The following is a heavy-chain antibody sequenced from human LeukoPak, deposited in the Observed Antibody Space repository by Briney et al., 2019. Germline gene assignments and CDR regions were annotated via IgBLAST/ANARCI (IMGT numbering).Heavy chain of an antibody. J-gene: IGHJ6*02. CDR3: ARYGSGSYSFGMDV. V-gene: IGHV4-59*08. CDR1: GGSISSYY. Sequence: SETLSLTCTVSGGSISSYYWSWIRQPPGKGLEWIGYIYYSGSTNYNPSLKSRVTISVDTSKNQFSLKLSSVAAADTAVYYCARYGSGSYSFGMDVWGQGTTVTVSS. D-gene: IGHD3-10*01. CDR2: IYYSGST.